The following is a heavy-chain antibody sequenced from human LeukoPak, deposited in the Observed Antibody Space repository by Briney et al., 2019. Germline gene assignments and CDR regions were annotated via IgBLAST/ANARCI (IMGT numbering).Heavy chain of an antibody. D-gene: IGHD3-9*01. J-gene: IGHJ4*02. CDR1: GFTFSNYV. V-gene: IGHV3-48*02. Sequence: GGSLRLSCAASGFTFSNYVMSWVRQAPGKGLEWVSYINRNAKTIYYADSVKGRFTISRDNAKNSLYLQMNSLRDEDTAVYYCARDNDWAFDFWGQGTLVTVSS. CDR3: ARDNDWAFDF. CDR2: INRNAKTI.